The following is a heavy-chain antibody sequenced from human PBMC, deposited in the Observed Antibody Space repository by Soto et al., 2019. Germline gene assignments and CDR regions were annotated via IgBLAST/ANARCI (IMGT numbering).Heavy chain of an antibody. V-gene: IGHV4-59*01. CDR3: ARARDIAAAGTNYYYGMDV. CDR1: GVSISIYD. J-gene: IGHJ6*02. CDR2: IYYSGST. Sequence: PSEPRSHTCTVPGVSISIYDSHLLQDPQGKGLEWIGYIYYSGSTNYNPSRKSRVTISVDTSKNQFSLKLSSVTAADTAVYYCARARDIAAAGTNYYYGMDVWGQGTTVNGS. D-gene: IGHD6-13*01.